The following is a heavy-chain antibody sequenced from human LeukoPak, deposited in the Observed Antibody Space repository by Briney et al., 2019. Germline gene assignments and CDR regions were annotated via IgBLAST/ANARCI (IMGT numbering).Heavy chain of an antibody. V-gene: IGHV4-34*01. D-gene: IGHD3-22*01. Sequence: PSETLSLTCAVYGGSFSGYYWSWIRQPPGKGLEWIGEINHSGRIKYNPSLKSRVTISIDTSKNQFSLKLNSVTAADTAVYFCARQSISGSSLSYFDYWGQGTLVNVSS. J-gene: IGHJ4*02. CDR3: ARQSISGSSLSYFDY. CDR2: INHSGRI. CDR1: GGSFSGYY.